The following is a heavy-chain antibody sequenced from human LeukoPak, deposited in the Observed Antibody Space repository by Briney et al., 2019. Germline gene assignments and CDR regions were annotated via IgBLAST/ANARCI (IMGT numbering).Heavy chain of an antibody. J-gene: IGHJ1*01. CDR1: GYTFTGYY. CDR3: ARDSYGYCSSTSCYDEYFQH. CDR2: INPNSGGT. D-gene: IGHD2-2*01. V-gene: IGHV1-2*02. Sequence: ASVKVSCKASGYTFTGYYMHWVRQAPGQGLEWMGWINPNSGGTNYAQKFQGRVTMTRDTSISTAYMELSRLRSDDTAVYYCARDSYGYCSSTSCYDEYFQHWGQGTLVTVSS.